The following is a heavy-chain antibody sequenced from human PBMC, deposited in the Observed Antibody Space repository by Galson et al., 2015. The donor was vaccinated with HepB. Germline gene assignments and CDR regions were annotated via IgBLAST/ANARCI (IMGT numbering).Heavy chain of an antibody. V-gene: IGHV1-2*06. Sequence: SVKVSCKASGYTFTAYYLHWVRQAPGQGLEWMGRINPNSGGTNFAQKFQGRITMTRDTSISTVYMELSRLRSDDTALYYCARGEYDFSFMDGWGIGTSITVSS. CDR3: ARGEYDFSFMDG. J-gene: IGHJ6*03. CDR2: INPNSGGT. CDR1: GYTFTAYY. D-gene: IGHD3-3*01.